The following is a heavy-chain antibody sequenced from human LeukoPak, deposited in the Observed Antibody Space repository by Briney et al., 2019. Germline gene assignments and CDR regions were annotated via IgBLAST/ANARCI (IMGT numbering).Heavy chain of an antibody. CDR3: ARNSAYNFLG. D-gene: IGHD5-24*01. Sequence: PWGSLRLSCAASGFTFSSYAMHWVRQAPGKGLEWVAVISYDGSNKYYADSVKGRFTISRDNSKNTLYLQMNSLRAEDTAVYYCARNSAYNFLGWGQGTLVTVSS. V-gene: IGHV3-30-3*01. CDR2: ISYDGSNK. J-gene: IGHJ1*01. CDR1: GFTFSSYA.